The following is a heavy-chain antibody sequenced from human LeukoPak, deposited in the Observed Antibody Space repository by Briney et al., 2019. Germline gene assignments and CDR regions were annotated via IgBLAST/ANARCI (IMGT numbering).Heavy chain of an antibody. CDR3: ARYRGYGWFDP. D-gene: IGHD1-1*01. J-gene: IGHJ5*02. CDR1: GFTFSSYW. V-gene: IGHV3-7*01. Sequence: AGSLRLSCAASGFTFSSYWMSWVRQAPGKGLEWLANIKQDGSEKYYVDSVKGRFTISRDNAKNSLYLQMNSLRAEYTAVYYCARYRGYGWFDPWGQGTLVTVSS. CDR2: IKQDGSEK.